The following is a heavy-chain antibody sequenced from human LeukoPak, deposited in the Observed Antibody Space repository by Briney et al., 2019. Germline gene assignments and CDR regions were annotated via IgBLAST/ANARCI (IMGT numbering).Heavy chain of an antibody. D-gene: IGHD1-1*01. CDR2: INHSGST. CDR1: GGSFRGYY. Sequence: SETLSLTCAVYGGSFRGYYWSWIRQPPGKGLEWIGEINHSGSTNYNPSLKSRVTISVDTSKNQFSLKLSSVTAADTAVYYCARSRGRPTDWGQGTLVTVSS. J-gene: IGHJ4*02. V-gene: IGHV4-34*01. CDR3: ARSRGRPTD.